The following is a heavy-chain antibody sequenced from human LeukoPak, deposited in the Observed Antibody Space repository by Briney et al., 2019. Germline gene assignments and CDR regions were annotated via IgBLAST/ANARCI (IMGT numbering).Heavy chain of an antibody. CDR2: INPNSGGT. CDR3: ARAELEDDYGDYRFGY. D-gene: IGHD4-17*01. CDR1: GYTFTGYY. Sequence: SVKVSCKASGYTFTGYYMHWVRQAPGQGLEWMGWINPNSGGTNYAQKFQGRVTMTRDTSISTAYVELSRLRSDDTAVHYCARAELEDDYGDYRFGYWGQGTLVTVSS. J-gene: IGHJ4*02. V-gene: IGHV1-2*02.